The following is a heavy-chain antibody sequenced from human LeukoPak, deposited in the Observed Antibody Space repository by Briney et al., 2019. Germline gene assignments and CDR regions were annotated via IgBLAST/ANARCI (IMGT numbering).Heavy chain of an antibody. Sequence: PGGSLRLYCTASGFTFGDYAMIWLRQAPGKGLEGVGFIRSKAYGGTTEYAASVKGRFTISRDDSNSIAYLQMNSLKTEDTAVYYCTRSYGSGASTSIDYWGQGTLVTVSS. J-gene: IGHJ4*02. CDR2: IRSKAYGGTT. CDR1: GFTFGDYA. CDR3: TRSYGSGASTSIDY. V-gene: IGHV3-49*03. D-gene: IGHD3-10*01.